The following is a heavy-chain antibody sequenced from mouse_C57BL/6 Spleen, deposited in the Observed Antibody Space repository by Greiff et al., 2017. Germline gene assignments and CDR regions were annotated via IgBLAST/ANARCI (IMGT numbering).Heavy chain of an antibody. CDR3: ARNGPRDY. CDR2: IHPNSGST. CDR1: GYTFTSYW. J-gene: IGHJ2*02. Sequence: VQLQQPGAELVKPGASVKLSCKASGYTFTSYWMHWVKQRPGQGLEWIGMIHPNSGSTNYNEMFKSKATLTVDTSSNTAYMQLSSLTSGASAGDYCARNGPRDYWGQGTSLTVSS. V-gene: IGHV1-64*01.